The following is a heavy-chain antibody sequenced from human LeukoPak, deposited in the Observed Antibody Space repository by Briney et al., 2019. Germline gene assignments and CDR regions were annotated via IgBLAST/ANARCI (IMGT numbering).Heavy chain of an antibody. D-gene: IGHD6-13*01. CDR1: GYSFSSYW. CDR3: ARRIGDSSSLGYFDY. CDR2: IYPGDSDT. J-gene: IGHJ4*02. V-gene: IGHV5-51*01. Sequence: GEPLKISCKGSGYSFSSYWIAWVRQMPGKGLEWMGIIYPGDSDTRYSPSFQGQVTISADKSISTAYLQWSSLKASDTAMYYCARRIGDSSSLGYFDYWGQGTLVTVSS.